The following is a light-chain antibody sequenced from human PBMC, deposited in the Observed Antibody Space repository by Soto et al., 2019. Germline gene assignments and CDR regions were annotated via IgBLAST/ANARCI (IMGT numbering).Light chain of an antibody. V-gene: IGKV3-15*01. CDR3: QQYNNWPLT. CDR1: QNVSNN. CDR2: GAS. J-gene: IGKJ4*02. Sequence: VLTESPGTLSLSPGVRATLSCRASQNVSNNLAWYQQKPGQAPKLLIYGASTRATGIPARFSGRGSGTEFTLTISSLQPEDFAVYYCQQYNNWPLTFGGGTKVDIK.